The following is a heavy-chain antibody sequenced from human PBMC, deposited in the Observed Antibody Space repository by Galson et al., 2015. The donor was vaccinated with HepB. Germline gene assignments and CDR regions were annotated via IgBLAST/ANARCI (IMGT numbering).Heavy chain of an antibody. CDR1: GFTFSSYG. V-gene: IGHV3-30*02. Sequence: SLRLSCAASGFTFSSYGMHWVRQAPGKGLEWVAFIRYDGSNKYYADSVKGRFTISRDNSKNTLYLQMNSLRAEDTAVYYCAEDVWTAVHAFDIWGQGTMVTVSS. J-gene: IGHJ3*02. CDR2: IRYDGSNK. CDR3: AEDVWTAVHAFDI. D-gene: IGHD1-1*01.